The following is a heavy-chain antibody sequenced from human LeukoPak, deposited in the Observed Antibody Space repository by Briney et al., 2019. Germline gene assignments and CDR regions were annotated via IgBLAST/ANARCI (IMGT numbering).Heavy chain of an antibody. CDR3: ARGGHTNTWYEFDF. Sequence: GGSLRLSCAASGFTFSSTSMSWVRQAPGKGLEWVAVTVGGGDGTYYADSVKGRFTISRDNSNNTLYLQMNSLRAEDTAVYYCARGGHTNTWYEFDFWGQGTLVAVSS. CDR1: GFTFSSTS. V-gene: IGHV3-23*01. J-gene: IGHJ4*02. CDR2: TVGGGDGT. D-gene: IGHD6-13*01.